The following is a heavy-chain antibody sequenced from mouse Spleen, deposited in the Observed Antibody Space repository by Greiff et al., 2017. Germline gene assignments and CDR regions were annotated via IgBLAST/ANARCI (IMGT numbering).Heavy chain of an antibody. J-gene: IGHJ3*01. CDR1: GYTFTSYW. CDR3: ARRGGLGRDRFAY. Sequence: VQLQQSGTELVKPGASVKLSCKASGYTFTSYWMHWVKQRPGQGLEWIGGINPNNGGTSYNQKFKGKATLTVDKSSSTAYMGLRSLTSEDSAGYYCARRGGLGRDRFAYWGQGTLVTVSA. CDR2: INPNNGGT. V-gene: IGHV1-53*01. D-gene: IGHD3-3*01.